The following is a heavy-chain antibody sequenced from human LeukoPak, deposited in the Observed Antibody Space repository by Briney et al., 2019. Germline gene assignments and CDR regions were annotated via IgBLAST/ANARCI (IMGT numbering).Heavy chain of an antibody. CDR2: ISYDGSNK. CDR1: GFTFGSYG. CDR3: AKISIVATIVYGMDV. Sequence: GGSLRLSCAASGFTFGSYGMHWVRPAPGKGLEWVAVISYDGSNKYYADSVKGRFTISRDNSKNTLYLQMNSLRAEDTAVYYCAKISIVATIVYGMDVWGKGTTVTVSS. V-gene: IGHV3-30*18. D-gene: IGHD5-12*01. J-gene: IGHJ6*04.